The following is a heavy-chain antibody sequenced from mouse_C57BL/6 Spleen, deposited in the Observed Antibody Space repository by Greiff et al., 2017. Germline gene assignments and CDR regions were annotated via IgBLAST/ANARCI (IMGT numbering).Heavy chain of an antibody. Sequence: VQLQQSGAELARPGASVKMSCKASGYTFTSYTMHWVKQRPGQGLEWIGYINPSSGYTKYNQKFKDKATLTADKSSSTAYMQLSSLTSEDSAVYYCARNLYGSSYVGYWGQGTTLTVSS. CDR1: GYTFTSYT. CDR2: INPSSGYT. J-gene: IGHJ2*01. CDR3: ARNLYGSSYVGY. D-gene: IGHD1-1*01. V-gene: IGHV1-4*01.